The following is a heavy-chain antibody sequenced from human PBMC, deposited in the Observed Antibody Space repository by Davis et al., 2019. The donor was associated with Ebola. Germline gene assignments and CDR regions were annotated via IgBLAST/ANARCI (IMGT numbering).Heavy chain of an antibody. Sequence: GESLKISCAASGFTFSNAWMNWVRQAPGKGLEWVGRIKSKTDGGTTDYAAPVKGRFTISRDDSKNTLYLQMNSLKTEDTAVYYCTTDEDYYDSSGYYYDCNWGQGTLVTVSS. CDR1: GFTFSNAW. CDR3: TTDEDYYDSSGYYYDCN. CDR2: IKSKTDGGTT. J-gene: IGHJ4*02. V-gene: IGHV3-15*07. D-gene: IGHD3-22*01.